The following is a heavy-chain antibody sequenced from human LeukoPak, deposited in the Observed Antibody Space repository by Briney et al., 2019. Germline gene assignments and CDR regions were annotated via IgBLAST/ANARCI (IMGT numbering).Heavy chain of an antibody. V-gene: IGHV3-33*01. D-gene: IGHD3-22*01. CDR2: IWYDGSNK. Sequence: PGGSLRLSCAVSGFTFSNYGMHWVRQAPGKGLECVAVIWYDGSNKYYADSVKGRFTISRDNSKNTLYLQMNSLRAEDTAVHYCARDYYDSSGYYYDRNFDYWGQGTLVTVSS. CDR1: GFTFSNYG. J-gene: IGHJ4*02. CDR3: ARDYYDSSGYYYDRNFDY.